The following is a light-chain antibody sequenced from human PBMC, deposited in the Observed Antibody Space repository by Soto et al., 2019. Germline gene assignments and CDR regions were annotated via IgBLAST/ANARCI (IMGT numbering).Light chain of an antibody. J-gene: IGLJ1*01. V-gene: IGLV1-40*01. CDR1: SSNIGADYD. CDR2: GDY. CDR3: QSYDSSLSGFV. Sequence: QSVLTQPPSVSGAPGQRVTISCTGSSSNIGADYDVHWYQHLPGTAPKLLIFGDYNRPSGVPDRISGSRSGTSASLAITGLQAEDEADYYCQSYDSSLSGFVFGTGTKVTVL.